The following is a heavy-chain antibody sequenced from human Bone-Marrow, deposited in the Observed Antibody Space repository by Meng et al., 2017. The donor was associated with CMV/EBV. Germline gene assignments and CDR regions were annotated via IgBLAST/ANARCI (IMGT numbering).Heavy chain of an antibody. V-gene: IGHV1-46*01. J-gene: IGHJ4*01. CDR2: INPSGGST. Sequence: ASVKVSCKASGYTFTSYYMHWVRQAPGQGLEWMGIINPSGGSTSYAQKFQGRVTMTRDTSTSTVYMELRSLRSDDTAVYYCARDRGYCISTSCPTFDHWGHGTLVTVSS. CDR1: GYTFTSYY. CDR3: ARDRGYCISTSCPTFDH. D-gene: IGHD2-2*01.